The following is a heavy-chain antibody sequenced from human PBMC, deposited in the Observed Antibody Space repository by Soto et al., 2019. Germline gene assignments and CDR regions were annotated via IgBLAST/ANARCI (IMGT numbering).Heavy chain of an antibody. CDR3: AKGILTGFDY. Sequence: GGSLRLSCAASGFTFSSYGMHWVRQAPGKGLEWVAVISYDGSNKYYADSVKGRFTISRDNSKNTLYLRMNSLRAEDTAVYYCAKGILTGFDYWGQGTLVTVSS. J-gene: IGHJ4*02. D-gene: IGHD3-9*01. CDR1: GFTFSSYG. CDR2: ISYDGSNK. V-gene: IGHV3-30*18.